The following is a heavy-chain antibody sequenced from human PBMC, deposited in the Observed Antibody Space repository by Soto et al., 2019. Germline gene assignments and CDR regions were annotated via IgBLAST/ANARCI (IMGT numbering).Heavy chain of an antibody. CDR3: ARAGRHYWFDP. CDR1: GYTFTSYA. J-gene: IGHJ5*02. CDR2: INAGNGNT. Sequence: QVQLVQSGAEVKKPGASVKVSCKASGYTFTSYAMHWVRQAPGQRLEWMGWINAGNGNTKYSQKFQRRVTITRDTSASTAYMELSSLRSEDTAVYYCARAGRHYWFDPWCQGTLFTVSS. D-gene: IGHD2-8*02. V-gene: IGHV1-3*01.